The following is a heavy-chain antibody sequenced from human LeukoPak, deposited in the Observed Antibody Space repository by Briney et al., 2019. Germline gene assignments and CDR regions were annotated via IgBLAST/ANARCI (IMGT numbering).Heavy chain of an antibody. Sequence: ASVKVSCKASGYTFTSYGISWVRQAPGQGLEWMGWISAYNGNTNYAQKLQGRVTMTTDTSTSTAYMELRSLRSDDTAVYYCANSLSGLGLFDPWGQGTLVTVSS. CDR1: GYTFTSYG. D-gene: IGHD5-12*01. CDR3: ANSLSGLGLFDP. CDR2: ISAYNGNT. J-gene: IGHJ5*02. V-gene: IGHV1-18*01.